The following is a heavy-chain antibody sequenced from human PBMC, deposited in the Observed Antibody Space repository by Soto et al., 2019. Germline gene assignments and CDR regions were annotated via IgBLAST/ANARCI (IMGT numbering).Heavy chain of an antibody. CDR2: INHSGST. J-gene: IGHJ4*02. CDR3: ARVRWLGYFDY. CDR1: GGSFSGYY. Sequence: SETLSLTCAVYGGSFSGYYWSWIRQPPGKGLEWIGEINHSGSTNYNPSLKSRVTISVDTSKNQFSPKLSSVTAADTAVYYCARVRWLGYFDYWGQGTLVTVSS. D-gene: IGHD3-22*01. V-gene: IGHV4-34*01.